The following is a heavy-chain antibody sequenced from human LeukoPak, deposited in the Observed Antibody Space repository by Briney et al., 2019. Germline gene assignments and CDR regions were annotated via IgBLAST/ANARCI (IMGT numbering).Heavy chain of an antibody. D-gene: IGHD5-18*01. CDR1: GITVSSNF. J-gene: IGHJ4*02. Sequence: GGSLRLSCAASGITVSSNFMRCVRQAPGKGLEWLSIIYSGGSTYYADSVKGRFTISRDNSKNTVYLQMNSLKAEDTAVYYCANRYSWGQGTLVTVSS. CDR3: ANRYS. V-gene: IGHV3-53*01. CDR2: IYSGGST.